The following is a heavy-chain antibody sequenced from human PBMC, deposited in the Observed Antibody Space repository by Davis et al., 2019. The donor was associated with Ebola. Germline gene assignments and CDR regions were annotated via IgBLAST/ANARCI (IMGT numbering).Heavy chain of an antibody. D-gene: IGHD2-2*01. CDR1: GYTFTSYY. CDR2: INPSGGST. CDR3: AVGGIVVVPAARHYYGMDV. J-gene: IGHJ6*02. V-gene: IGHV1-46*01. Sequence: ASVKVSCKASGYTFTSYYMHWVRQAPGQGLEWMGIINPSGGSTSYAQKFQGRVTMTRDTSISTAYMELSRLRSDDTAVYYCAVGGIVVVPAARHYYGMDVWGQGTTVTVSS.